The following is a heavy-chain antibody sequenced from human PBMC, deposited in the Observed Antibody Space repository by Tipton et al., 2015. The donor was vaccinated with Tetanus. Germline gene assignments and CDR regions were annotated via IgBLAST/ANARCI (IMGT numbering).Heavy chain of an antibody. CDR2: INSDGSST. Sequence: SLRLSCAASGFTFSSYWMHWVRQAPGKGLVRVSRINSDGSSTSYADSVKGRFTISRDNAKNTLYLQMNSLRAEDTAVYYCASGSSSVDFDYWGQGTLVTVSS. D-gene: IGHD6-6*01. CDR3: ASGSSSVDFDY. V-gene: IGHV3-74*01. J-gene: IGHJ4*02. CDR1: GFTFSSYW.